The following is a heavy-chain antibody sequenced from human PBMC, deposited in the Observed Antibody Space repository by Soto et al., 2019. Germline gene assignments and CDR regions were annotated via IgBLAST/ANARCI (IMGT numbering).Heavy chain of an antibody. J-gene: IGHJ4*02. CDR1: GFTLSSYA. V-gene: IGHV3-23*01. Sequence: PGGALRLSCAASGFTLSSYAMSWGRQAPGKGLEWVSVISGSDDSTYYADSVKGRFTISRDNSKNTLYLQMNSLRAEDTAVYYCAKRSSSSTFDYWGQGTLVTVSS. CDR3: AKRSSSSTFDY. CDR2: ISGSDDST. D-gene: IGHD6-6*01.